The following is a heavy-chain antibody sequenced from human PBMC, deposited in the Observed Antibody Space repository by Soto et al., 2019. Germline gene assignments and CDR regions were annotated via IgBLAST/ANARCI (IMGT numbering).Heavy chain of an antibody. CDR2: TYYRSRWYS. CDR3: ARSEEDSDYYYYGMDV. J-gene: IGHJ6*02. CDR1: GDTVSSNSVA. V-gene: IGHV6-1*01. Sequence: SQTLSLTCVGSGDTVSSNSVAWNWVRQSPSRGLEWLGRTYYRSRWYSDYAVSVRSRIDINADTSKNHDSLQLNSVTPEDTAVYYCARSEEDSDYYYYGMDVWGQGTTVTVSS. D-gene: IGHD2-15*01.